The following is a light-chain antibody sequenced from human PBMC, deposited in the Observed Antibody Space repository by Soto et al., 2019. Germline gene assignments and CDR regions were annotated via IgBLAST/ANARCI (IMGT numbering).Light chain of an antibody. Sequence: DIQMTQSPSSLSASVGDRVTITCRASQSIGTGLNWYQLKPGKAPKVLIYAASSLQSGVPARFSGSGSGTDFTLAISSLQPEDFATYFCQESSSTLTFGGGTNVEIK. J-gene: IGKJ4*01. CDR1: QSIGTG. CDR2: AAS. CDR3: QESSSTLT. V-gene: IGKV1-39*01.